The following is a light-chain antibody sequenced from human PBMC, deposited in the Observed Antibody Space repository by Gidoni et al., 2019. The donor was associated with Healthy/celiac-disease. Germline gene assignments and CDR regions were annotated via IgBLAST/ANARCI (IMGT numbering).Light chain of an antibody. V-gene: IGKV2-30*01. CDR1: QSLVYSDGNTY. Sequence: VVMTQSPLSLPVTLGKPASISCSSSQSLVYSDGNTYLNLFQQRPGQSPRRLIYKVSNRDSGVPDRFSGRGSGTDFTLKISRVEAEDFGVYYCMQGTHRTFGQGTRLEIK. CDR2: KVS. CDR3: MQGTHRT. J-gene: IGKJ5*01.